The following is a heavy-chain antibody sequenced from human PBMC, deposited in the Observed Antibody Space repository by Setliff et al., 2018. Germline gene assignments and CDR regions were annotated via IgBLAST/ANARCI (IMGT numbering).Heavy chain of an antibody. V-gene: IGHV4-59*12. CDR3: AGGGRYCGGDCYQDDAFDI. CDR2: VHYSGST. J-gene: IGHJ3*02. Sequence: SETLSLTCTVSGDSMSSYYWSWIRQSPGKGLEWIGYVHYSGSTDYNPSLKSRVTISVDTSKNQLSLKLSSVTAADTAMYYCAGGGRYCGGDCYQDDAFDIWGQGTMVTVSS. D-gene: IGHD2-21*02. CDR1: GDSMSSYY.